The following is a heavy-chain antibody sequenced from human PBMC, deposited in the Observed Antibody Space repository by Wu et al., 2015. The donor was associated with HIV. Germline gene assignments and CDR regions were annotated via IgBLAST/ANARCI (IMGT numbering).Heavy chain of an antibody. CDR1: GYTFSGYY. D-gene: IGHD6-13*01. CDR2: INPNSGDT. CDR3: ARPLGSSWTGAAFDI. J-gene: IGHJ3*02. Sequence: QVQLVQSGAEVKKPGASVRVSCRASGYTFSGYYMHWVRQAPGQGLEWMGWINPNSGDTNYAQKFQGRVTMTTDTSISTAYMELNRLRSDDTAVYYCARPLGSSWTGAAFDIWGQGTMVTVSS. V-gene: IGHV1-2*02.